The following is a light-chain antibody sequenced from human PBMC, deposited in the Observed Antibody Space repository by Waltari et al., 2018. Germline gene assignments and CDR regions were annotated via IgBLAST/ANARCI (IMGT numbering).Light chain of an antibody. CDR2: WAS. V-gene: IGKV4-1*01. CDR1: QCVLYSPNSKNY. J-gene: IGKJ1*01. CDR3: HQYSTTPWT. Sequence: DFVMTQSPEFLAVSLGERATINCKSSQCVLYSPNSKNYLAWYQQKPGQPPKLLIYWASTRESGVPDRFSGSGSGTDFTLTISSLQAEDVAVYYCHQYSTTPWTFGQGTKVEI.